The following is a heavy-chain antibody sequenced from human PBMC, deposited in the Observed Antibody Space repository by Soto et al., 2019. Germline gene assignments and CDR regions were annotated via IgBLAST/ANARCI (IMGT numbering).Heavy chain of an antibody. Sequence: EVQLVESGGGLVQPGGSLRLSCAASGFTFSSYSMNWVRQAPGKGLEWVSYISSSSSTIYYADSVKGRFTISRDNAKNSLYLQMNSLRDEDTSVYYCARDDNVVVVAATPNYYYYGMDVWGQGTTVTVSS. CDR3: ARDDNVVVVAATPNYYYYGMDV. CDR2: ISSSSSTI. J-gene: IGHJ6*02. V-gene: IGHV3-48*02. D-gene: IGHD2-15*01. CDR1: GFTFSSYS.